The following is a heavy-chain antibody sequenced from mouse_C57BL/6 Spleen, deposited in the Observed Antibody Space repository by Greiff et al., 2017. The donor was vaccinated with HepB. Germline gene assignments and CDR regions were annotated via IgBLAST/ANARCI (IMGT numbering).Heavy chain of an antibody. D-gene: IGHD1-1*01. V-gene: IGHV1-55*01. CDR2: IYPGSGST. CDR3: ASVYYGSGYFDY. Sequence: QVQLQQPGAELVKPGASVKMSCKASGYTFTSYWITWVKQRPGQGLEWIGDIYPGSGSTNYNEKFKSKATLTVDTSSSTAYMQLSSRTSEYSAVYYFASVYYGSGYFDYWGQGTTLTVSS. CDR1: GYTFTSYW. J-gene: IGHJ2*01.